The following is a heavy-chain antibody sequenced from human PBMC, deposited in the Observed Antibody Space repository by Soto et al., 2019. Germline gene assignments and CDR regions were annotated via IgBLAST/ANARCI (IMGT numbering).Heavy chain of an antibody. CDR3: TRVAGSVGGMDV. CDR1: GFTFSIYS. CDR2: IDNAGSSA. D-gene: IGHD2-15*01. V-gene: IGHV3-74*01. J-gene: IGHJ6*02. Sequence: EVQLVESGGGLVQPGGSLRLSCAASGFTFSIYSMHWVRKAAGKGPVWVSRIDNAGSSARYADSVKGRFTISRDNAKNTVYLQMNSLRAEDTAVCYYTRVAGSVGGMDVWGQRLTVTVS.